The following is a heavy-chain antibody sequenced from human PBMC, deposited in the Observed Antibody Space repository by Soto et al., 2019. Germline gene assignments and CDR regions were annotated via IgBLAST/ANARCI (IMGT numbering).Heavy chain of an antibody. J-gene: IGHJ5*01. Sequence: GASVKVSCKTSEYPFITYFIHWVRQAPGQGLEWMGVINPGDDATKYAEKFQGRVTMTRDTSTSTVYMELSSLRDDDTATYYCARDLLPCNDDKCYASNPGDSWGQGTLVTVSS. V-gene: IGHV1-46*01. D-gene: IGHD1-1*01. CDR2: INPGDDAT. CDR1: EYPFITYF. CDR3: ARDLLPCNDDKCYASNPGDS.